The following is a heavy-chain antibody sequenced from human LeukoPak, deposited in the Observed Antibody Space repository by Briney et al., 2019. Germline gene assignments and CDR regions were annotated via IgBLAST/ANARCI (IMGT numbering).Heavy chain of an antibody. D-gene: IGHD2-8*01. CDR2: IWYDGTNK. J-gene: IGHJ4*02. Sequence: GRSLRLSCVASGFTFGGYGMHWVRQAPGKGLEWVAVIWYDGTNKYYADSVKGRFTISRDNSNNTLVLQMNSLRVEDTAVYYCVRVGFTNYGIDYWGQGTLVTVSS. CDR1: GFTFGGYG. V-gene: IGHV3-33*01. CDR3: VRVGFTNYGIDY.